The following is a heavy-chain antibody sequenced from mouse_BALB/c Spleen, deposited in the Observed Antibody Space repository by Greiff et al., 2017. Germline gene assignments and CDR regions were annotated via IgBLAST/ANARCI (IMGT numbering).Heavy chain of an antibody. CDR2: IYPGDGDT. Sequence: VQLQQSGAELARPGASVKLSCKASGYTFTSYWMQWVKQRPGQGLEWIGAIYPGDGDTRYTQKFKGKATLTADKSSSTAYMQLSSLASEDSAVYYCARGITRYYAMDYWGQGTSVTVSS. V-gene: IGHV1-87*01. CDR1: GYTFTSYW. D-gene: IGHD1-1*01. CDR3: ARGITRYYAMDY. J-gene: IGHJ4*01.